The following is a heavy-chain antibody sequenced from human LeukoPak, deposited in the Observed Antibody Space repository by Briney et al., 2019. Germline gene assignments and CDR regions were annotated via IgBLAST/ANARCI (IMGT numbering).Heavy chain of an antibody. CDR3: AKDHRPLIGAAGLDY. J-gene: IGHJ4*02. D-gene: IGHD6-13*01. V-gene: IGHV3-23*01. Sequence: GGSLRLSCAASGFTFSSYAMSWVRQAPGKGLEWVSAISGSGGSTYYADSVKGRFTISRDNSKNTLYLQMNSLRAEDTAVYYCAKDHRPLIGAAGLDYWGQGTLVTVSS. CDR2: ISGSGGST. CDR1: GFTFSSYA.